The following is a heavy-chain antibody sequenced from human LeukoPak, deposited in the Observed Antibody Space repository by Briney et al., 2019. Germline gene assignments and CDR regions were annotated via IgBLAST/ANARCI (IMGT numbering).Heavy chain of an antibody. CDR2: ISSSGSTI. J-gene: IGHJ6*02. V-gene: IGHV3-48*03. CDR3: ARGGCAAAGCGMDV. CDR1: GFTFSSYE. Sequence: PGGSLRLSCAASGFTFSSYEMNWVRQAPGKGLEWVSYISSSGSTIYYADSVKGRFTISRDNAKNSLYLQMNSVRAEDTAIYYCARGGCAAAGCGMDVWGQGTTVTVSS. D-gene: IGHD6-13*01.